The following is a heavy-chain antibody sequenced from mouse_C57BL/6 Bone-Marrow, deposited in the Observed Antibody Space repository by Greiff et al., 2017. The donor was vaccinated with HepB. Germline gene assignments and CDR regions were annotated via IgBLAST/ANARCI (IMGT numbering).Heavy chain of an antibody. V-gene: IGHV1-7*01. Sequence: VQVVESGAELAKPGASVKLSCKASGYTFTSYWMHWVKQRPGQGLEWIGYINPSSGYTKYNQKFKDKATLTADKSSSTAYMQLSSLTYEDSAVYYCARHYYGSSYVFSWFAYWGQGTLVTVSA. D-gene: IGHD1-1*01. CDR2: INPSSGYT. J-gene: IGHJ3*01. CDR3: ARHYYGSSYVFSWFAY. CDR1: GYTFTSYW.